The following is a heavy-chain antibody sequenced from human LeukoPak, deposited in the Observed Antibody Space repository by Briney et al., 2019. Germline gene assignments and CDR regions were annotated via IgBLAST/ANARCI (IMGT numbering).Heavy chain of an antibody. V-gene: IGHV1-18*01. CDR3: ARAARLYYYDSSGFDY. CDR2: ISAYNGNT. CDR1: GGTFSSYA. J-gene: IGHJ4*02. D-gene: IGHD3-22*01. Sequence: ASVMVSCKASGGTFSSYAISWVRQAPGQGLEWMGWISAYNGNTNYAQKLQGRVTMTTDTSTSTAYMELRSLRSDDTAVYYCARAARLYYYDSSGFDYWGQGTLVTVSS.